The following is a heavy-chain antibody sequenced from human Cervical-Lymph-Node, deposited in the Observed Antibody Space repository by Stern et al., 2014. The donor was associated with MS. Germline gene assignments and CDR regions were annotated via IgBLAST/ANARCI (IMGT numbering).Heavy chain of an antibody. Sequence: EMQLVESGGGLVKPGGSLRLSCAASGFTFRSYSMNWVRQAPGKGLEWVSSISSSGSFIYYADSVKGRFTISRDNAKNSLYLQMNSLRAEDTALYYCARVNEGFWYLDLWGRGTLVTASS. CDR3: ARVNEGFWYLDL. V-gene: IGHV3-21*01. CDR2: ISSSGSFI. CDR1: GFTFRSYS. J-gene: IGHJ2*01.